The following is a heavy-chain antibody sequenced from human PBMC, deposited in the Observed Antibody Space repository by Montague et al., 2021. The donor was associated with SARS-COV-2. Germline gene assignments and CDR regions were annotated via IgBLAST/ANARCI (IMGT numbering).Heavy chain of an antibody. CDR1: GGSFSSYY. Sequence: ETLSLTCAVSGGSFSSYYWSWIRQPPGKGLEWIAEINHSGSSNXXPSLKSRVTMSVDTSKNQFSLKLNSATAADTAVYYCARLDYCVVACFFGCEFFFDSWGQGTLVTVSS. D-gene: IGHD4-17*01. J-gene: IGHJ4*02. V-gene: IGHV4-34*01. CDR3: ARLDYCVVACFFGCEFFFDS. CDR2: INHSGSS.